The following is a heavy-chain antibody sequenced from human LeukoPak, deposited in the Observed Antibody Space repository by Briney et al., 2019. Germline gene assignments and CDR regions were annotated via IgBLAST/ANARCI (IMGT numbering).Heavy chain of an antibody. CDR3: ARSSIVGAFNWFDP. J-gene: IGHJ5*02. CDR2: INPNSGGT. D-gene: IGHD1-26*01. Sequence: GASVKVSCKASGYTFTGYYMHWVRQAPGQGLEWMGWINPNSGGTNYAQKFRGRVTMTRDTSTSTAYMELSRLRSDDTAVYYCARSSIVGAFNWFDPWGQGTLVTVSS. CDR1: GYTFTGYY. V-gene: IGHV1-2*02.